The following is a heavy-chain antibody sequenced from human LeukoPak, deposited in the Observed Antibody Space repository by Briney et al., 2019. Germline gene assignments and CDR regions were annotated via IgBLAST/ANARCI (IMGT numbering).Heavy chain of an antibody. D-gene: IGHD6-13*01. Sequence: PSETLSLTCAVYGGSFSGYYWSWIRQPPGKGLEWIGEINHSGSTNYNPSLKSRVTISVDTSKNQFSLKLSSVTAADTAVYYCAGSVSSSWSPLDYWGQGTLVTVSS. V-gene: IGHV4-34*01. CDR1: GGSFSGYY. CDR3: AGSVSSSWSPLDY. CDR2: INHSGST. J-gene: IGHJ4*02.